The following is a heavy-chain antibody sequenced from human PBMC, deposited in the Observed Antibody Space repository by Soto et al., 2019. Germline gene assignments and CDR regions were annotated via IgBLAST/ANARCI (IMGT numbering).Heavy chain of an antibody. D-gene: IGHD2-21*01. CDR2: IYYSGST. V-gene: IGHV4-39*01. CDR1: GGSISSSSYY. CDR3: ARGRVVIAAADAFDI. Sequence: SETLSLTCTVSGGSISSSSYYWGWIRQPPGKGLEWIGSIYYSGSTYYNPSLKSRVTISVDTSKNQFSLKLSSVTAADTAVYYCARGRVVIAAADAFDIWGQGTMVTVSS. J-gene: IGHJ3*02.